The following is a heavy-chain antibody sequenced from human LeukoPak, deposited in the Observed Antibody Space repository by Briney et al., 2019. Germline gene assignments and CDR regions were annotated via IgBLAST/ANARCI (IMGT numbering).Heavy chain of an antibody. CDR2: IDPYGGS. CDR1: GGSFSGYH. V-gene: IGHV4-34*01. J-gene: IGHJ6*02. Sequence: PSETLSLTCAVYGGSFSGYHWSWIRQNTGKGLEWIGEIDPYGGSNYNPSLKSRVTISVDTSKNQFSLKLNSVTAADTALYYCARHVSGRWFGDDCPYYADVWGQGTTVT. CDR3: ARHVSGRWFGDDCPYYADV. D-gene: IGHD3-10*01.